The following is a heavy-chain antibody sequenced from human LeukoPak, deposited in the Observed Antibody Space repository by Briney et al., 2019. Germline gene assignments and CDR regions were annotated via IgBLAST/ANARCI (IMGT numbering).Heavy chain of an antibody. V-gene: IGHV1-2*06. CDR3: ARESFGAVVVAAHDY. Sequence: ASVKVSCKASGYTFTGYYMHWVRQAPGQGLEWMGRINPNSGGTNYAQKFQGRVTMTRDTSISTAYMELSRLRSDDTAVYYCARESFGAVVVAAHDYRGQGTLVTVSS. CDR2: INPNSGGT. D-gene: IGHD2-15*01. CDR1: GYTFTGYY. J-gene: IGHJ4*02.